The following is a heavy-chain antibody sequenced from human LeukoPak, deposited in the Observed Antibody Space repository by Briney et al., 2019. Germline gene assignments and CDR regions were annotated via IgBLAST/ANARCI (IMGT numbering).Heavy chain of an antibody. Sequence: GASVKVSCKASGYTFTGYYMHWVRQAPGQGLEWMGWINPNSGGTNYAQKFQGRVTMTTDTSTSTAYMELRSLRSDDTAVYYCARVVVGVRAYYYYYMDVWGKGTTVTVSS. CDR3: ARVVVGVRAYYYYYMDV. D-gene: IGHD3-10*01. V-gene: IGHV1-2*02. CDR2: INPNSGGT. CDR1: GYTFTGYY. J-gene: IGHJ6*03.